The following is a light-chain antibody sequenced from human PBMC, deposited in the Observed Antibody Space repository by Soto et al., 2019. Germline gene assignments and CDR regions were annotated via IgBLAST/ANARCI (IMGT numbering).Light chain of an antibody. CDR3: SSYAGSNNWV. J-gene: IGLJ1*01. V-gene: IGLV2-14*01. Sequence: QSALTQPASVSGSPGQSITISCTGTRSDVGGYNSVCWHQQHPGKAPKLIIYEVSNRPSGVSDRFSASKSGNTASLTISGLQADDEADYYCSSYAGSNNWVFGTGTKLTVL. CDR2: EVS. CDR1: RSDVGGYNS.